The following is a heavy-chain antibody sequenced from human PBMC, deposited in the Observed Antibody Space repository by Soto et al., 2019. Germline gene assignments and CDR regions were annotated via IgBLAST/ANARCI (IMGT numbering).Heavy chain of an antibody. CDR3: ARDDVGVVAVSATLYGMDG. D-gene: IGHD2-8*02. CDR2: INSFSGDT. V-gene: IGHV1-18*01. J-gene: IGHJ6*02. CDR1: GYTFTHYG. Sequence: QVQLVQSGAEVKKPGASVKVSCKASGYTFTHYGITWVRQAPGQGLEWMGWINSFSGDTNYPQKLQGRLTMTTDTSTNTVHMELRSLTSDDTAVYYCARDDVGVVAVSATLYGMDGWGQGTTVIVSS.